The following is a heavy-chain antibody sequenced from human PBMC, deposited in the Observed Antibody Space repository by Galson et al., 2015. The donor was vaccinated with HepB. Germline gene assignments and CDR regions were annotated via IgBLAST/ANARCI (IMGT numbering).Heavy chain of an antibody. J-gene: IGHJ4*02. CDR2: ISSDGSNK. CDR1: EFTFSSHI. V-gene: IGHV3-30-3*01. CDR3: ARQGSGLDY. Sequence: SLRLSCAASEFTFSSHIIHWVRQAPGKGLEWVADISSDGSNKHYADSVKGRFTISRDNSKNTLYLQMNSLRGEDTAVYYCARQGSGLDYWGQGALVTVSS. D-gene: IGHD6-19*01.